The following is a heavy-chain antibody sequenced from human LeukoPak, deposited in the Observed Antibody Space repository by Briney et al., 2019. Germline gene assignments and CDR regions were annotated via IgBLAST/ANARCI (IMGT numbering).Heavy chain of an antibody. CDR2: FDPEDGET. V-gene: IGHV1-24*01. CDR3: ATVVEYSNYRYYGMDV. Sequence: GASVKVSCKVSGYTLTELSMHWVRQAPGKGLEWMGGFDPEDGETIYAQKFQGRVTMTEDTSTDTAYMELSSLRSEDTAVYYCATVVEYSNYRYYGMDVWGQGSTVTVSS. CDR1: GYTLTELS. J-gene: IGHJ6*02. D-gene: IGHD4-11*01.